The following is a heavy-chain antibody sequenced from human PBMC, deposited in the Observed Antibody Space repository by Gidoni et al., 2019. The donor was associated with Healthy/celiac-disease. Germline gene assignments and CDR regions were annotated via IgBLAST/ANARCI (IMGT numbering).Heavy chain of an antibody. CDR1: GGSISSYY. CDR2: IYYSGST. CDR3: ATGSRGSSWYYFDY. J-gene: IGHJ4*02. V-gene: IGHV4-59*08. Sequence: QVQLQESGPGLVKPSETLSLTCTVSGGSISSYYWSWIRQPPGKGLEWIGYIYYSGSTNYNPSLKSRVTISVDTSKNQFSLKLSSVTAADTAVYYCATGSRGSSWYYFDYWGQGTLVTVSS. D-gene: IGHD6-13*01.